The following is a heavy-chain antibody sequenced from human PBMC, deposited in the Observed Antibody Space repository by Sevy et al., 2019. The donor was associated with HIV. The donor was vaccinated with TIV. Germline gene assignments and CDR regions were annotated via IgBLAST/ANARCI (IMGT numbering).Heavy chain of an antibody. V-gene: IGHV3-30*02. J-gene: IGHJ6*02. Sequence: GGSLRLSCAASGFTFGSYGMHWVRQAPGKGLEWVAFIRYDGSNKYYADSVKGRFTISRDNSKNTLYLQMNSLRAEDTAVYYCAKDEVGATILTGMDVWGQGTTVTVSS. D-gene: IGHD1-26*01. CDR3: AKDEVGATILTGMDV. CDR1: GFTFGSYG. CDR2: IRYDGSNK.